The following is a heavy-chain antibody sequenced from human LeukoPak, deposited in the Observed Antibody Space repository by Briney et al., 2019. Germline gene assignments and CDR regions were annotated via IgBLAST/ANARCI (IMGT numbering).Heavy chain of an antibody. D-gene: IGHD5-24*01. CDR1: GYSCTSYG. V-gene: IGHV5-51*01. CDR3: ARSVDGYNYYDAFDI. Sequence: GESLKISCKGSGYSCTSYGISWVRQMPGKGLGWMGIIYPGDSDTRYSPSFQGQVTISADKSISTAYLQWSSLKASDTAMYYCARSVDGYNYYDAFDIWGQGTMVTVSS. J-gene: IGHJ3*02. CDR2: IYPGDSDT.